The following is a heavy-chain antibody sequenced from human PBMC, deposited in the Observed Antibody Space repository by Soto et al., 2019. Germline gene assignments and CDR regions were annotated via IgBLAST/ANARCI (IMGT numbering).Heavy chain of an antibody. CDR3: AKGVLSFHYGMEV. Sequence: PGGSLRVSCATSGFTCNTYPMTWVRQAPGKGLEWVSSISSTAGRTSSYADSVKGRFAISRDFSDNTVYLQMNNLRVDDTAVYFCAKGVLSFHYGMEVWGQGTTVTVSS. CDR1: GFTCNTYP. CDR2: ISSTAGRTS. D-gene: IGHD3-10*01. V-gene: IGHV3-23*01. J-gene: IGHJ6*02.